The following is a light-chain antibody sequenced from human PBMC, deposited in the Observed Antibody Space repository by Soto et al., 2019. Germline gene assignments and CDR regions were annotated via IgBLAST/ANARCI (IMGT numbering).Light chain of an antibody. J-gene: IGKJ1*01. CDR1: QSISAW. V-gene: IGKV1-5*01. CDR3: QQYNSCSAT. CDR2: DAT. Sequence: IQMTESPSTLSASVGDRVTITCRASQSISAWLAWYQQKPGKAPNLLIFDATSLESGTPARFSGTRSGTQFTLTISSLQPDDFATYYCQQYNSCSATFGQGTKVDI.